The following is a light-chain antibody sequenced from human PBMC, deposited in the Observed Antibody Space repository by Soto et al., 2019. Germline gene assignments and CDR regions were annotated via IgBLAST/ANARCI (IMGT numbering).Light chain of an antibody. J-gene: IGLJ2*01. CDR3: SSYISSSTRI. Sequence: QSVLTQPASVSGSPGQSITISCTGTSSDVGGYNFVSWYQQHPGNAPKLMIYEVSNRPSGVSNRFSGSKSGNTASLTISGLQAEDEADYYCSSYISSSTRIFGGGPKLTVL. V-gene: IGLV2-14*01. CDR2: EVS. CDR1: SSDVGGYNF.